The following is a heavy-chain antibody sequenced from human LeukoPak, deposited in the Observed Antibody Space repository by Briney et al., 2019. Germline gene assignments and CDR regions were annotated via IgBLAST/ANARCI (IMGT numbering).Heavy chain of an antibody. D-gene: IGHD2-15*01. Sequence: ASVKVACKASGGTFSCYAISWVRQAPGQGLEWMGRIIPILGIANYAQKFQGRVTITADKSTSTAYMELSSLRSEDTAVYYCARDRDAAPFDYWGQGTLVTVSS. CDR1: GGTFSCYA. J-gene: IGHJ4*02. V-gene: IGHV1-69*04. CDR3: ARDRDAAPFDY. CDR2: IIPILGIA.